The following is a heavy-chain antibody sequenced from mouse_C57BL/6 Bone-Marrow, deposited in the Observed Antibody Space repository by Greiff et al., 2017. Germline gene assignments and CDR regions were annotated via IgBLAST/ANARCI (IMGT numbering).Heavy chain of an antibody. J-gene: IGHJ2*01. CDR2: IDPENGDT. CDR1: GFNIKDDY. Sequence: EVQLVESGAELVRPGASVKLSCTASGFNIKDDYMHWVKQRPEQGLEWIGWIDPENGDTEYASKFQGKATITADTSSNTAYLQLSSLTSEDTAVXYCTTTNWDQRDNRGEDTTLTESS. CDR3: TTTNWDQRDN. D-gene: IGHD4-1*01. V-gene: IGHV14-4*01.